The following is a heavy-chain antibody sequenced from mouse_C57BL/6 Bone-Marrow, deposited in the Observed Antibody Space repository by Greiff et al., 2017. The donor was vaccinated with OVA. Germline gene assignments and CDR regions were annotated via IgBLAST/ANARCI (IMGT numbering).Heavy chain of an antibody. CDR3: ARKLYYGTAWFAY. D-gene: IGHD2-1*01. CDR1: GFTFSDYY. CDR2: ISNGGGST. J-gene: IGHJ3*01. Sequence: EVKLMESGGGLVQPGGSLKLSCAASGFTFSDYYMYWVRQTPEKRLEWVAYISNGGGSTYYPETVKGRFTFSRANAKNTLDQQMSRLKSEDTARYYGARKLYYGTAWFAYWGQGTLVTVSA. V-gene: IGHV5-12*01.